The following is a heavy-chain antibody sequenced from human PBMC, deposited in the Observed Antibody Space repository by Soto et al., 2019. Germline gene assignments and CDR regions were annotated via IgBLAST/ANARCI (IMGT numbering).Heavy chain of an antibody. CDR1: GYDFATYW. CDR2: IYPGDSDT. J-gene: IGHJ6*02. V-gene: IGHV5-51*01. D-gene: IGHD6-19*01. CDR3: ARHLYNGGPQDNEMDV. Sequence: GESLKRSCKGSGYDFATYWIDWVRQMPGKGLEWMGIIYPGDSDTKYRPSFQGQVTISVDKSISPAYLQWSSLKASDTAMYYCARHLYNGGPQDNEMDVRGQG.